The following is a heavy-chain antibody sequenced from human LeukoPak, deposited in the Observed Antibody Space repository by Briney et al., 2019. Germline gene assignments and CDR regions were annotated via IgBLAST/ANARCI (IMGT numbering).Heavy chain of an antibody. CDR1: GYTFTSYY. J-gene: IGHJ4*02. CDR2: INPSGGST. V-gene: IGHV1-46*01. CDR3: ARWSYDSSGYPNYFDY. Sequence: ASVTVSCTASGYTFTSYYMHWVRQAPGQGLEWMGIINPSGGSTSYAQKFQGRVTMTRDTSTSTVYMELSSLRSEDTAVYYCARWSYDSSGYPNYFDYWGQGTLVTVSS. D-gene: IGHD3-22*01.